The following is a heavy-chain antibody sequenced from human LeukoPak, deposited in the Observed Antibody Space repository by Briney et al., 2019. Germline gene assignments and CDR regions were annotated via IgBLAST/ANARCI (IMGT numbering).Heavy chain of an antibody. Sequence: KPSETLSLTCTVSGGSISSSSYYWGWIRQPPGKGLEWIGSIYYSGSTYYNPSLKSRVTISVDTSKNQFSLKLSSVTAADTALYYCARDLRDTVGPFDYWGQGTLVTVSS. CDR2: IYYSGST. CDR3: ARDLRDTVGPFDY. J-gene: IGHJ4*02. D-gene: IGHD4-23*01. V-gene: IGHV4-39*02. CDR1: GGSISSSSYY.